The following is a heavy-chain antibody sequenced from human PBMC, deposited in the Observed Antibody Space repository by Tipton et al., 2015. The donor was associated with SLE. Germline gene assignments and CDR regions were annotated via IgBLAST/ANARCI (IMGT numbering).Heavy chain of an antibody. CDR2: INHSGST. CDR3: ARVTELLWFGEARGWFDP. CDR1: GGSFSGYY. Sequence: TLSLTCAVYGGSFSGYYWSWIRHPPGKGLEWIGEINHSGSTNYNPSLKSRVTISVDTSKNQFSLKLSSVTAADTAVYYCARVTELLWFGEARGWFDPWGQGTLVTVPS. V-gene: IGHV4-34*01. D-gene: IGHD3-10*01. J-gene: IGHJ5*02.